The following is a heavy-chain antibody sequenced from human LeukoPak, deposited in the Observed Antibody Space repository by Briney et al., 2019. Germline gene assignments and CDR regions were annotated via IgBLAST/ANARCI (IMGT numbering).Heavy chain of an antibody. Sequence: GASVKVSCKASGGTFSSYAISWVRQAPGQGLEWMGGIIPIFGTANYAQKFQSRVTITTDESTSTAYMELSSLRSEDTAVYYCARYAAGDAFDIWGQGTMVTVSS. V-gene: IGHV1-69*05. CDR3: ARYAAGDAFDI. D-gene: IGHD6-13*01. CDR2: IIPIFGTA. J-gene: IGHJ3*02. CDR1: GGTFSSYA.